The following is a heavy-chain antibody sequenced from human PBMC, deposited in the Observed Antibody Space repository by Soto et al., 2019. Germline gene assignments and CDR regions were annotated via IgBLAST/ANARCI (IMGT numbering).Heavy chain of an antibody. CDR3: VRVFYDSGVVDF. J-gene: IGHJ4*02. Sequence: QLVESGGGLFQAGGSTRLSCLASGFTVSRYDMAWVRQAPGKGLEWASIIPTGGATYYTDSAQGRFTISRDNSRNTVYLQMSSLRVEDTGVYSCVRVFYDSGVVDFWGQGSPITVS. CDR1: GFTVSRYD. D-gene: IGHD5-12*01. CDR2: IPTGGAT. V-gene: IGHV3-53*01.